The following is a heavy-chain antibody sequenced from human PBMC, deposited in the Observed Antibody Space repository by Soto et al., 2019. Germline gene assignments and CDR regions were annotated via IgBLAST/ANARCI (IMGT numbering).Heavy chain of an antibody. J-gene: IGHJ2*01. Sequence: EVQLMESGGGLVQHTGSLSLSGVASGFTFDNFAMGWLRQAPGKGLEWVSPIRGSGEITYHAESVKGRFTISRDNSNNTLFLQMNILRVEDTAVYYCAKSPDIVLPLDLWGRGTLVTVS. CDR3: AKSPDIVLPLDL. D-gene: IGHD2-15*01. CDR1: GFTFDNFA. CDR2: IRGSGEIT. V-gene: IGHV3-23*01.